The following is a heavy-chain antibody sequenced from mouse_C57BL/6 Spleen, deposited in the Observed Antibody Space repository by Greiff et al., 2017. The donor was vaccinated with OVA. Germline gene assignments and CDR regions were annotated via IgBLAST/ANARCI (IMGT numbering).Heavy chain of an antibody. CDR1: GYAFSSSW. Sequence: LVESGPELVRPGASVKISCKASGYAFSSSWMNWVKQRPGKGLEWIGRIYPGDGDTNYNGKFKGKATLTADKSSSTAYMQLSSLTSEDSAVYFCARGRGVTTSWYFDVWGTGTTVTVSS. CDR2: IYPGDGDT. V-gene: IGHV1-82*01. D-gene: IGHD2-2*01. J-gene: IGHJ1*03. CDR3: ARGRGVTTSWYFDV.